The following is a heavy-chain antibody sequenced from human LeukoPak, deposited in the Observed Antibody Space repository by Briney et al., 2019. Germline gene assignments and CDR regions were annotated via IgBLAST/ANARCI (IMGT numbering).Heavy chain of an antibody. Sequence: RASVKVSCKASGYTFTSYDINWVRQATGQGLEWMGWMNPNSDNTGYEQKFQGRLTITRNTSISTAYMELSSLRSEDTAVYYCARGGYSYGQDAFDIWGQGTMVTVSS. D-gene: IGHD5-18*01. CDR3: ARGGYSYGQDAFDI. CDR1: GYTFTSYD. V-gene: IGHV1-8*03. CDR2: MNPNSDNT. J-gene: IGHJ3*02.